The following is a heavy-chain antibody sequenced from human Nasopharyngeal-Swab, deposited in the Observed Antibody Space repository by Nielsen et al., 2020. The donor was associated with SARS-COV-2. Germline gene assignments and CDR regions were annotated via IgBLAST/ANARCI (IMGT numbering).Heavy chain of an antibody. D-gene: IGHD3-3*01. V-gene: IGHV4-38-2*01. Sequence: SETLSLTCDVSGYSFSRGYYWAWIRQPPGRGLEWIGTISHNGNAYYNPSLKSRVTISVDPPKNQFSLKLSSMTAADTAVYYCARASYYDFWSGYYRSDYYGMDVWGQGTTVTVSS. CDR2: ISHNGNA. CDR3: ARASYYDFWSGYYRSDYYGMDV. J-gene: IGHJ6*02. CDR1: GYSFSRGYY.